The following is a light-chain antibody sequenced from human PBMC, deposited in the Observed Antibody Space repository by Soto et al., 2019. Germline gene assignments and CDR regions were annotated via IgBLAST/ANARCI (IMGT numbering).Light chain of an antibody. CDR1: QGISSY. Sequence: DIQLTQSPSFLSASVGDRVTITCRASQGISSYLAWYQQEPGKAPKLLIYAASTLQSGVPSRFSGSRSGTDFTLTVSSLQPEDFGTYYCQQHNSYPLTFGGGTKVEIK. V-gene: IGKV1-9*01. CDR3: QQHNSYPLT. J-gene: IGKJ4*01. CDR2: AAS.